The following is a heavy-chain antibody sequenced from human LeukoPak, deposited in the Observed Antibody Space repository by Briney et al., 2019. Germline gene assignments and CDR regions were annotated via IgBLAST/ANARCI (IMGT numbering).Heavy chain of an antibody. CDR1: GYTFTGYY. D-gene: IGHD3-3*01. Sequence: GASVTVSCKASGYTFTGYYMHWVRQAPGQGREWMGWINPNSGGTNYAQKFQGWVTMTRDTSISTAYMELSRLRSDDTAVYYCARGAYDFWSGYYNWFDPWGQGTLVTVSS. V-gene: IGHV1-2*04. CDR3: ARGAYDFWSGYYNWFDP. CDR2: INPNSGGT. J-gene: IGHJ5*02.